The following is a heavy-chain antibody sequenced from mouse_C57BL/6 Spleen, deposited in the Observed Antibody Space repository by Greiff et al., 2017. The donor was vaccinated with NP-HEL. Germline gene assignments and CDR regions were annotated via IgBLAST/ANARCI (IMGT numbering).Heavy chain of an antibody. CDR1: GYSFTGYF. D-gene: IGHD1-1*01. J-gene: IGHJ2*01. V-gene: IGHV1-20*01. Sequence: EVQLQQSGPELVKPGDSVKISCKASGYSFTGYFMNWVMQSHGKSLEWIGRINPYNGDTFYNQKFKGKATLTVDKSSSTAHMELRSLTSEDSAVYYWARTNYGSSLYYFDYWGQGTTLTVSS. CDR3: ARTNYGSSLYYFDY. CDR2: INPYNGDT.